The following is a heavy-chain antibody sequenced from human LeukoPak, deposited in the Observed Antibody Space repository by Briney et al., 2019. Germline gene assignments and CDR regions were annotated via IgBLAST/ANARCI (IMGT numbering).Heavy chain of an antibody. V-gene: IGHV4-59*01. J-gene: IGHJ5*02. D-gene: IGHD6-6*01. Sequence: SETLSLTCTVSGGSISSYYWSWIRQPPGKGLEWIGYIYYTGSSNYNPSLKSRVTVSLDTSKRQFSLKLSSLTPADTAVYYCARADGSSGWFDPWGQGKMVTVST. CDR2: IYYTGSS. CDR3: ARADGSSGWFDP. CDR1: GGSISSYY.